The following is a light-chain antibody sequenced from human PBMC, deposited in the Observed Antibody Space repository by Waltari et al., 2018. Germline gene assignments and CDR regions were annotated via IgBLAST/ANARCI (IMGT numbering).Light chain of an antibody. J-gene: IGLJ1*01. V-gene: IGLV1-47*01. CDR2: RNN. Sequence: QSVLTQPPSASATPGQRVIISCSGSRSNPGRNFLYWYQPLPGTAPKRLIYRNNARPSGVSDRFAASKSGTSASLVISGLRSEDEAVYYCASWDDSHYVFGPGTTVTVL. CDR1: RSNPGRNF. CDR3: ASWDDSHYV.